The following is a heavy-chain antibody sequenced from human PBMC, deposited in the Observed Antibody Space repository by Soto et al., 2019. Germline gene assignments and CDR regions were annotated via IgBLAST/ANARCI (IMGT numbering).Heavy chain of an antibody. Sequence: GGSLRLSCAASGFTFSSYAMSWVRQAPGKGLEWVSAISGSGGSTYYADSVEGRFTISRDNSKNTLYLQMNSLRAEDTAVYYCAKIPPGYSYGYFYFDYWGQGTLVTVSS. V-gene: IGHV3-23*01. D-gene: IGHD5-18*01. CDR2: ISGSGGST. CDR3: AKIPPGYSYGYFYFDY. CDR1: GFTFSSYA. J-gene: IGHJ4*02.